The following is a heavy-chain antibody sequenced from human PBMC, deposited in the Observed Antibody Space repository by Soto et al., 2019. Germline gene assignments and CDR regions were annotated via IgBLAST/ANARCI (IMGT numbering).Heavy chain of an antibody. CDR1: GGSFSDYY. V-gene: IGHV4-34*01. Sequence: SETLSLTCAVYGGSFSDYYWSWIRQPPGKGLEWIGEISHSGGTNYNPSLKSRVTISVDRSKNQFSLQLSSVTAADTAVYYCARGDAVATINYYYYFMDVWGKGTSVIVSS. CDR2: ISHSGGT. D-gene: IGHD5-12*01. J-gene: IGHJ6*03. CDR3: ARGDAVATINYYYYFMDV.